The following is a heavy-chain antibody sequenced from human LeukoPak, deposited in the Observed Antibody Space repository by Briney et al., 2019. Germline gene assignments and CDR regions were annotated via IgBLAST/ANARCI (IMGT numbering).Heavy chain of an antibody. CDR1: GGSISSYY. D-gene: IGHD2-2*01. CDR3: ARDRLGYCSSTSCYYYYYYGMDV. Sequence: PPETLSLTCTVSGGSISSYYWSWIRQPPGKGLEWIGYIYYSGSTNYNPSLKSRVTISVDTSKNQFSLKLSSVTAADTAVYYCARDRLGYCSSTSCYYYYYYGMDVWGQGTTVTVSS. J-gene: IGHJ6*02. CDR2: IYYSGST. V-gene: IGHV4-59*01.